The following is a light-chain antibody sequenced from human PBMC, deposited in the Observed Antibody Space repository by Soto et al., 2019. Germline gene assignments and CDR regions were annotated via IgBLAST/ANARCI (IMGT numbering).Light chain of an antibody. CDR3: CSYAGTSKV. Sequence: QSALTQPRSVSGSPGQSVTISCTGASSDVGGSNYVSWYQQHPGKAPKVMIYDVSNRPSGVPDRFSGSKSGNTAFLTISGLQAEDEADYYCCSYAGTSKVFGGGTKLTVL. J-gene: IGLJ2*01. V-gene: IGLV2-11*01. CDR1: SSDVGGSNY. CDR2: DVS.